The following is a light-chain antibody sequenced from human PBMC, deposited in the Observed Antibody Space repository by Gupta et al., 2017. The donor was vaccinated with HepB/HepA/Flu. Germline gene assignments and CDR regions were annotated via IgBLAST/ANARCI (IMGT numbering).Light chain of an antibody. J-gene: IGLJ3*02. CDR3: AAWDGSLSGWV. Sequence: QSVLTPPPSASGTPGQRVTISCSGSSSNIGSNYVYWYQQLPGTAPKLLIYRNDQRPSGVPDRFSGSKSGTSASLAISGLRSEDEADYYCAAWDGSLSGWVFGGGTKLTVL. CDR1: SSNIGSNY. CDR2: RND. V-gene: IGLV1-47*01.